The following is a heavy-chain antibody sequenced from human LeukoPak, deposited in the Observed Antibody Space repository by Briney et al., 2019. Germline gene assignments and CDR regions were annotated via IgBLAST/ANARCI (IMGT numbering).Heavy chain of an antibody. CDR1: GFTFSNYN. J-gene: IGHJ4*02. CDR2: IGGSGGST. V-gene: IGHV3-23*01. Sequence: GGSLRLSCAASGFTFSNYNMSWVRQAPGKGLEWVSAIGGSGGSTYYADSVKGRFTISRDNSKNTLYLQMNSLRAEDTAVYYCAGGKGYSGYGYYFDYWAQGTLVTVSS. D-gene: IGHD5-12*01. CDR3: AGGKGYSGYGYYFDY.